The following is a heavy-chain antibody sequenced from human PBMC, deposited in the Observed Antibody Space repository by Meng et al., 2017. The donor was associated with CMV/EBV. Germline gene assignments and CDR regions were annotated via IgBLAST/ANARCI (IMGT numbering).Heavy chain of an antibody. J-gene: IGHJ4*02. CDR2: IYYSGST. CDR1: GGSVSSGSYY. V-gene: IGHV4-61*01. Sequence: GSLRLSCTVSGGSVSSGSYYWSWIRQPPGKGLEWIGYIYYSGSTNYNPSLKSRVTISVDTSKNQFSLKLSSVTAADTAVYYCARGIYFDYWGQGTLVTVSS. CDR3: ARGIYFDY.